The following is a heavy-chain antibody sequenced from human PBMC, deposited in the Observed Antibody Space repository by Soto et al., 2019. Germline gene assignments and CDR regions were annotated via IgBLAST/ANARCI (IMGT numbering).Heavy chain of an antibody. V-gene: IGHV4-61*08. J-gene: IGHJ2*01. CDR3: ARGYYTSWYWFDR. D-gene: IGHD2-15*01. CDR2: IYYSGSX. Sequence: QVQLQESGPGLVKPSETLSLTCTVSVSGGSVSTGVHYWSWIRQPPGKGLEWIGYIYYSGSXNYXXXXXXXXXXXXXXXXXXXXXXXXXETAADTAVYYCARGYYTSWYWFDRWGRGTLXTVSS. CDR1: GGSVSTGVHY.